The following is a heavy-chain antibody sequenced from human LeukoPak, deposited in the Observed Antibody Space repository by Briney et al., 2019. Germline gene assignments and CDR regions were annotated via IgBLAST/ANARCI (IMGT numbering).Heavy chain of an antibody. CDR3: ARHGTSGTNLNWFDP. Sequence: PSETMSLTCTVSGGSISSFYWSWIRQPPGKGLEWIGYIYYSGSTNYNPSLKSRVTISVDTSKNQFSLKLSSVTAADTAVYYCARHGTSGTNLNWFDPWGQGTLVTVSS. V-gene: IGHV4-59*01. CDR1: GGSISSFY. D-gene: IGHD1-1*01. CDR2: IYYSGST. J-gene: IGHJ5*02.